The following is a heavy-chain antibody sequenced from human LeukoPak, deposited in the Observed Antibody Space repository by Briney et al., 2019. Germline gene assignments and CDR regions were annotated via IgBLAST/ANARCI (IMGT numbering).Heavy chain of an antibody. D-gene: IGHD6-13*01. Sequence: GGSLRLSCAASGFTFSSYSMNWVRQAPGKGLEWVSSISSSSSYIYYADSVKGRFTISRDNAKNSLYLQMNSLRAEDTAVYYCARDRTPLAAAGFDYWGQGTLVTVSS. V-gene: IGHV3-21*01. CDR2: ISSSSSYI. CDR1: GFTFSSYS. CDR3: ARDRTPLAAAGFDY. J-gene: IGHJ4*02.